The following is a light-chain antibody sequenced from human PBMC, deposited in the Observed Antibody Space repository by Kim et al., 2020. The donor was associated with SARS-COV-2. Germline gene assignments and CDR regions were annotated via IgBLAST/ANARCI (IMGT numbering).Light chain of an antibody. CDR3: QQYNSYPFT. CDR2: GAS. Sequence: SVGDRVTITCRASQSISSCLAWYQQKPGKAPKLLIYGASSLESGFPSRFSGSGSGTEFTLTISSLQPDDFATYYCQQYNSYPFTFGPGTKVDIK. J-gene: IGKJ3*01. V-gene: IGKV1-5*01. CDR1: QSISSC.